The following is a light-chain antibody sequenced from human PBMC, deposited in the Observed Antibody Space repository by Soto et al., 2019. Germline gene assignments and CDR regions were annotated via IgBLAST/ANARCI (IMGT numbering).Light chain of an antibody. CDR3: QQYNNWPPEIT. CDR1: QSISDT. V-gene: IGKV3-15*01. Sequence: TQSPGTLSVSPGGRATLSCRASQSISDTLAWYQQKPGQAPRLLIYGASTRATGIPARFSGSGSGTEFTLTISSLQSEDFAVYYCQQYNNWPPEITFGGGTKVDIK. J-gene: IGKJ4*01. CDR2: GAS.